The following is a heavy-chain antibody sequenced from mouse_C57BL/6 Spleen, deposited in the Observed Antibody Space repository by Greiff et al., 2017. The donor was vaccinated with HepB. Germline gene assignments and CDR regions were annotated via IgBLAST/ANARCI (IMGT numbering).Heavy chain of an antibody. J-gene: IGHJ4*01. CDR3: ARYYYGSSSYYAMDY. V-gene: IGHV1-64*01. CDR2: IHPNSGST. D-gene: IGHD1-1*01. CDR1: GYTFTSYW. Sequence: VQLQQPGAELVKPGASVKLSCKASGYTFTSYWMHWVKQRPGQGLEWIGIIHPNSGSTNYNEKFKSKATLTVDKSSSTAYMQLSSLTSEDSAVYYCARYYYGSSSYYAMDYWGQGTSVTVSS.